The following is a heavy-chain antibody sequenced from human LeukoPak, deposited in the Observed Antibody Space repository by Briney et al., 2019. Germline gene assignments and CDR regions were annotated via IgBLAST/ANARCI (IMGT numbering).Heavy chain of an antibody. V-gene: IGHV1-2*02. CDR2: SNPNSGGT. Sequence: ASVKVSCKASGYTFNGYYIHWVRQVPGQGLEWMGWSNPNSGGTNYAQKFQGRVTMTRGTSISTAYMELSGLRADDTAVYYCANSDWSNDAFDIWGQGTMVTVSS. CDR1: GYTFNGYY. D-gene: IGHD6-19*01. CDR3: ANSDWSNDAFDI. J-gene: IGHJ3*02.